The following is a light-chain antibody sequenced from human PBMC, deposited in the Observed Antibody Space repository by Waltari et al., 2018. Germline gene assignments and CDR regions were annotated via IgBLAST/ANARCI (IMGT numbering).Light chain of an antibody. CDR2: GAS. V-gene: IGKV3-20*01. CDR1: QSVIRS. CDR3: QHYVRLPAT. Sequence: EIVLTPSTGTLSLSPGERATLPYRASQSVIRSLAWYQQKPGQAPKLPIYGASIRATGIPDRFTGSGSGTDFSLTISSLEPEDFAIYFCQHYVRLPATFGQGTKVEIK. J-gene: IGKJ1*01.